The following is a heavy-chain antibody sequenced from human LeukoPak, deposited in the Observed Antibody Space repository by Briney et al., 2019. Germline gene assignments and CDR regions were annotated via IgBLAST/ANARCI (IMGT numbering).Heavy chain of an antibody. CDR2: INHSGST. D-gene: IGHD2-2*01. J-gene: IGHJ4*02. Sequence: SETLSLTCAVYGGSFSDYYWSWIRQPPGKGLEWIGQINHSGSTNYNPSLKSRVTISVDTSKNQFSLEMSSVTAADAAAYYCAAVPAADLGYWGQGTLVTVSS. V-gene: IGHV4-34*01. CDR1: GGSFSDYY. CDR3: AAVPAADLGY.